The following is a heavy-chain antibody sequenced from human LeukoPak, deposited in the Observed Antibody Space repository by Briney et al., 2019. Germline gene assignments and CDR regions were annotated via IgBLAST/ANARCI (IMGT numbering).Heavy chain of an antibody. CDR3: ARAGLGYSSSWDYYYYMNV. Sequence: ASVNVSCKASGYTFTGYYMHWVRQAPGQGLEWMGWINPNSGGTNYAQKFQGRVTMTRDTSISTAYMELSRLRSDDTAVYYCARAGLGYSSSWDYYYYMNVWGKGTTVTVSS. CDR2: INPNSGGT. V-gene: IGHV1-2*02. D-gene: IGHD6-13*01. J-gene: IGHJ6*03. CDR1: GYTFTGYY.